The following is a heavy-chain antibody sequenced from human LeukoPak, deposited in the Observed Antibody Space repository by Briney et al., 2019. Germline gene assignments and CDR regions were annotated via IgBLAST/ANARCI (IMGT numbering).Heavy chain of an antibody. Sequence: ASVRVSCKASGYNFSSYSLHWVRQVPGQGLEWMGRISPKNGDTFSARKFQGRVTMTTDTSINTAYMEVTRLRYDDTAVFFCARADGVDTVTNIDFDYWGQGTRVTVS. CDR1: GYNFSSYS. CDR2: ISPKNGDT. J-gene: IGHJ4*02. CDR3: ARADGVDTVTNIDFDY. V-gene: IGHV1-2*02. D-gene: IGHD5-12*01.